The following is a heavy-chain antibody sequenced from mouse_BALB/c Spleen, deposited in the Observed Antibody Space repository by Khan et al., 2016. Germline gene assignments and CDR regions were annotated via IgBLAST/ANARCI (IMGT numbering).Heavy chain of an antibody. CDR1: GYSITSGYY. CDR2: ISYDGSH. CDR3: ARDRGTPLYVYAVDC. Sequence: VQLKESGPGLEKPSQSLSLTCSVTGYSITSGYYWNWIRKFQGNKLEWMGYISYDGSHKYNPSLKNRISINRDTFKNQIFLRLNSVPTDDTATYYCARDRGTPLYVYAVDCCGQGTSVTVS. D-gene: IGHD1-1*01. V-gene: IGHV3-6*02. J-gene: IGHJ4*01.